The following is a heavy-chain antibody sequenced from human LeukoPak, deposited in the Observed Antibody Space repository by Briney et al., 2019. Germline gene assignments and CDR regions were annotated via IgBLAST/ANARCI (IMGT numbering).Heavy chain of an antibody. V-gene: IGHV1-2*02. J-gene: IGHJ3*02. CDR2: INPNSGGT. CDR1: GYTFTSYY. D-gene: IGHD5-12*01. CDR3: AKDDYSFYI. Sequence: GASVKVSCKASGYTFTSYYMHWVRQAPGQGLEWMGWINPNSGGTNYAQKFQGRVTMTRDTSISTAYMELSRLRSDEPAVYVCAKDDYSFYIWEQGTMVTVSS.